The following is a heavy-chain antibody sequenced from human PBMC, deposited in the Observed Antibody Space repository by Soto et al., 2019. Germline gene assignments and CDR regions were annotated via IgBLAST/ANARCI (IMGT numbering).Heavy chain of an antibody. V-gene: IGHV4-61*01. CDR3: AREFYYDSSGIGFDS. CDR2: FYSSGSP. CDR1: GGSVSSFNYY. D-gene: IGHD3-22*01. J-gene: IGHJ4*02. Sequence: PSDTLSLTWTVSGGSVSSFNYYWSWIRQPPGKGLEWIGDFYSSGSPHHNPSLKNRVSISEDRSKNEFSLKLSSVTAADTAIYYCAREFYYDSSGIGFDSWGQGTLVTVSS.